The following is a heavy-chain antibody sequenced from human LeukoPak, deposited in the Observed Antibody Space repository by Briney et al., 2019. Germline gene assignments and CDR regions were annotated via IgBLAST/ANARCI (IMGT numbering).Heavy chain of an antibody. CDR3: ARGYGDYEYFDY. CDR1: GFTFSSYD. CDR2: IGTAGDT. D-gene: IGHD4-17*01. J-gene: IGHJ4*02. Sequence: PGGSLRLSCAASGFTFSSYDMHWVRQATGKGLEWVSAIGTAGDTYYPGSVKGRFTISRENAKNSLYLQMNSLRAGDTAVYYCARGYGDYEYFDYWGQGTLVTVSS. V-gene: IGHV3-13*01.